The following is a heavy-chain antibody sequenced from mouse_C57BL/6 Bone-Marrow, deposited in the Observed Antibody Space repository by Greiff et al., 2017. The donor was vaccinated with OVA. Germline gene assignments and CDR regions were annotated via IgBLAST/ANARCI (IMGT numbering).Heavy chain of an antibody. Sequence: EVKLVESGPELVKPGASVKIPCKASGYTFTDYNMDWVKQSHGKSLEWIGDINPNNGGTIYNQKFKGKATLTVDKSSSTAYMELRSLTSEDTAVDYCASLRDEGYFDVWGTGTTVTVSS. V-gene: IGHV1-18*01. CDR1: GYTFTDYN. D-gene: IGHD3-1*01. CDR3: ASLRDEGYFDV. CDR2: INPNNGGT. J-gene: IGHJ1*03.